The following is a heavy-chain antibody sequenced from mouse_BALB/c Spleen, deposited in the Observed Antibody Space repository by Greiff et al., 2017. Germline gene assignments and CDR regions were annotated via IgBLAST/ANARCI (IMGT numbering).Heavy chain of an antibody. D-gene: IGHD2-1*01. CDR2: IDPANGNT. CDR1: GFNIKDTY. J-gene: IGHJ1*01. V-gene: IGHV14-3*02. Sequence: EVQRVESGAELVKPGASVKLSCTASGFNIKDTYMHWVKQRPEQGLEWIGRIDPANGNTKYDPKFQGKATITADTSSNTAYLQLSSLTSEDTAVYYCARGDGNPYWYFDVWDAGTTVTVSS. CDR3: ARGDGNPYWYFDV.